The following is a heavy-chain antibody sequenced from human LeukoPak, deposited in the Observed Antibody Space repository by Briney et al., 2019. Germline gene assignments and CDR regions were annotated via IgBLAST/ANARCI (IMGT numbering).Heavy chain of an antibody. CDR1: GGSISSGGYY. CDR3: ARDRGIVAVGQSYGMDV. J-gene: IGHJ6*01. Sequence: SETLSLTCTVSGGSISSGGYYWSWIRQHPGKGLEWIGYIYYSGSTYYNPSLKSRVTISVDTSKNQFSLKLSSVTAADTAVYYCARDRGIVAVGQSYGMDVWGQGTTVTVSS. V-gene: IGHV4-31*03. D-gene: IGHD1-26*01. CDR2: IYYSGST.